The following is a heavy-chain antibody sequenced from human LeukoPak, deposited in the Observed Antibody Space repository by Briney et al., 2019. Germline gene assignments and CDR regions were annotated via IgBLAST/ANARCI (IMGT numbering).Heavy chain of an antibody. Sequence: SSETLSLTCAVSGGSISGDIYYWGWMRQPPGKGLEWIGSIHYSGSTYYSPSLKSRVTISVDTSKNQFSLRLSSVTAADTALYYCARSRSGTRWSISIDYWGQGTLVTVSS. CDR1: GGSISGDIYY. CDR2: IHYSGST. J-gene: IGHJ4*02. V-gene: IGHV4-39*01. D-gene: IGHD3-10*01. CDR3: ARSRSGTRWSISIDY.